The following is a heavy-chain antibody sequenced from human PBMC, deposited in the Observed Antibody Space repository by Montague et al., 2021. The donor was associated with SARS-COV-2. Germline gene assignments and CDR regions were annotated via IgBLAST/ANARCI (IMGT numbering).Heavy chain of an antibody. CDR1: GGSFSGYY. J-gene: IGHJ6*02. Sequence: SETLSLTCAAYGGSFSGYYWSWIRQPPGKGLEWIGEINHSGSTNYNPSLKSRVTISVDTSKNQFSLKLSSVTAADTAVYYCARVRAVPAAMRIFSLGRSYYSMDVWGQGTTVTVSS. D-gene: IGHD2-2*01. CDR2: INHSGST. V-gene: IGHV4-34*01. CDR3: ARVRAVPAAMRIFSLGRSYYSMDV.